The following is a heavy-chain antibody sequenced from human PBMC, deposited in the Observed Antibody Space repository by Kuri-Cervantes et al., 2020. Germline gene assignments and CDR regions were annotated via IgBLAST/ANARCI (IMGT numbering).Heavy chain of an antibody. CDR1: GFTFSSYW. V-gene: IGHV3-23*01. CDR2: ISGSGGST. CDR3: AKNIEYGPDY. J-gene: IGHJ4*02. Sequence: GESLKISCAASGFTFSSYWMHWVRQAPGKGLEWVSAISGSGGSTYYADSVKGRFTISRDNSKNTLYLQMNSLRAEDTAVYYCAKNIEYGPDYWGQGTLVTVSS. D-gene: IGHD2/OR15-2a*01.